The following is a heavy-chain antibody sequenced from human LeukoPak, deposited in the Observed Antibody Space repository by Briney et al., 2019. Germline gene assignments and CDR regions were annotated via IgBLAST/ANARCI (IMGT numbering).Heavy chain of an antibody. CDR3: ARDLMPSRATTGDY. D-gene: IGHD5-12*01. Sequence: ASVKVSCKASEYTFTSYDINWVRQATGQGLEWMGWMNPNSGNTVYAQKFQGRVTMTRDTSISTAYMELSSLRSEDTAMYYCARDLMPSRATTGDYWGQGTLVTVSS. CDR2: MNPNSGNT. CDR1: EYTFTSYD. V-gene: IGHV1-8*01. J-gene: IGHJ4*02.